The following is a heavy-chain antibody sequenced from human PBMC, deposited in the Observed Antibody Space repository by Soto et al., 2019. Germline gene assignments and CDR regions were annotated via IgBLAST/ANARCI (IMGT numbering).Heavy chain of an antibody. D-gene: IGHD2-21*02. J-gene: IGHJ3*01. Sequence: PGWSLRLSCAASGFTVNYYWMHWVRQAPGQGLVWVSHIHSDGSTTTYADSVKGRFTISRDNAKNTLYLQMNSLRAEDTAVYYCVRGDKGGFDLWGQGTTDTVSS. CDR1: GFTVNYYW. CDR3: VRGDKGGFDL. CDR2: IHSDGSTT. V-gene: IGHV3-74*01.